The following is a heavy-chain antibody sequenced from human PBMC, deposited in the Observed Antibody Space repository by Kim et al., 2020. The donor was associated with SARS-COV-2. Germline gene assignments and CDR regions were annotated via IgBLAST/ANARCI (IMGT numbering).Heavy chain of an antibody. Sequence: SETLSLTCTVSGGSISIYYWSWLRQPPGKGLEWIGYVHNSGATSYYPSLESRATISVDTSKNQLFLKLTSVTAADTATYFCAREYSAFDFWGRGALVTVS. CDR2: VHNSGAT. J-gene: IGHJ4*02. CDR1: GGSISIYY. D-gene: IGHD5-12*01. CDR3: AREYSAFDF. V-gene: IGHV4-59*01.